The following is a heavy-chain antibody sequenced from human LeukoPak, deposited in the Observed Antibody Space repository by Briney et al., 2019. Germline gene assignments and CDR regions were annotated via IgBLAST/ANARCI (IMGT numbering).Heavy chain of an antibody. CDR2: INHSGST. D-gene: IGHD3-3*01. V-gene: IGHV4-34*01. CDR3: ASLIWSGYYRLDYFDY. J-gene: IGHJ4*02. Sequence: PSETLSLTCAVYGGSFIGYYWSWIRQPPGRGLEWIGEINHSGSTNYNPSLKSRVTISVDTSKNQFSLKLSSVTAADAAVYYCASLIWSGYYRLDYFDYWGQGTLVTVSS. CDR1: GGSFIGYY.